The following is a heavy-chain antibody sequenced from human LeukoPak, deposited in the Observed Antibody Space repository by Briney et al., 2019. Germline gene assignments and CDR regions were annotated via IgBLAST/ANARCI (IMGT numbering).Heavy chain of an antibody. Sequence: GGSLRLSCAASGFTFSSYSMNWVRQAPGKGLEWVSSISSSSSYIYYADSVKGRFTISRDNAKNSLYLQINSLRLEDTAVYYCARRSGSYAHFDYWGQGTLVTVSS. CDR1: GFTFSSYS. J-gene: IGHJ4*02. CDR3: ARRSGSYAHFDY. CDR2: ISSSSSYI. V-gene: IGHV3-21*01. D-gene: IGHD3-16*01.